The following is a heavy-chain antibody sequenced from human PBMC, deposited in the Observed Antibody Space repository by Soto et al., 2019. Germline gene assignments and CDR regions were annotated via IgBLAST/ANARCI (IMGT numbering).Heavy chain of an antibody. V-gene: IGHV1-18*01. CDR1: GYDFNNYG. D-gene: IGHD2-21*01. J-gene: IGHJ4*02. CDR3: ARAFATSLRWPHDDF. CDR2: ITPYNGNR. Sequence: QVLLVQSGAEVKKPGASVKVSCKASGYDFNNYGFNWLRQSPRLGLEWLGWITPYNGNRNYAQKFQGRFTMTTDASTNTGYMELRSLSSDDTAIYYCARAFATSLRWPHDDFWGQGTLVTVSS.